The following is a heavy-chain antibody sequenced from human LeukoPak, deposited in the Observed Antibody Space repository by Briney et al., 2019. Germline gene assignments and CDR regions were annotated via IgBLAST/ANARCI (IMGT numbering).Heavy chain of an antibody. V-gene: IGHV1-69*13. CDR2: IIPIFGTA. Sequence: ASVKVSCKASGGTFSSYAISWVRQAPGQGLEWMGGIIPIFGTANYAQKFQGRVTITADESTSTAYMELSSLRSDDTSVYYCARSNQLQYPLYGMDVWGQGSTVTVSS. D-gene: IGHD2-2*02. CDR1: GGTFSSYA. CDR3: ARSNQLQYPLYGMDV. J-gene: IGHJ6*02.